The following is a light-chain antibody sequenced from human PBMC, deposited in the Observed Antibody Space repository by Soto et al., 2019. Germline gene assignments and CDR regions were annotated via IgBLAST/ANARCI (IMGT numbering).Light chain of an antibody. Sequence: QSALTQPASVSGSPRQSITISCTGTSSDVGSYNLVSWYQQHPGKAPKVMIYEDIKRPSGVSNRFSGSKSDNTASLTISGLQAEDEADYYCCSYADSSTYVFGTGTKVTVL. V-gene: IGLV2-23*01. J-gene: IGLJ1*01. CDR2: EDI. CDR3: CSYADSSTYV. CDR1: SSDVGSYNL.